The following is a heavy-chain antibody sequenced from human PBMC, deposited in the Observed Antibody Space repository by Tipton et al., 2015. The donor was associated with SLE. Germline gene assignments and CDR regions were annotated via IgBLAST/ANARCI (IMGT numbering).Heavy chain of an antibody. J-gene: IGHJ6*02. Sequence: GSLRLSCAASGFTFSSYWMSWVRQAPGKGLEWVANIKQDGSEKYYVDSVKGRFTISRDNAKNSLYLQMNSLRAEDTAVYYCARGRVISDPFYYYYYGMDVWGQGTTVTVSS. D-gene: IGHD2-21*01. CDR1: GFTFSSYW. CDR2: IKQDGSEK. CDR3: ARGRVISDPFYYYYYGMDV. V-gene: IGHV3-7*01.